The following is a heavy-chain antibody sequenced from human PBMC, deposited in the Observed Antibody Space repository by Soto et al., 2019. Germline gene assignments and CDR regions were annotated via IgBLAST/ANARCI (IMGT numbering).Heavy chain of an antibody. D-gene: IGHD3-10*01. Sequence: QVQLVESGGGLVKPGGSLRLSCAASGFTFSDLYMTWLRQAPGTGLEWVSYISGGGETIYYADSVKGRYTVSRDNARQTLELQMNSLRAEDTAVYYCAIDPNYYSSGYWGQGTLVTVSS. CDR2: ISGGGETI. CDR1: GFTFSDLY. CDR3: AIDPNYYSSGY. J-gene: IGHJ4*02. V-gene: IGHV3-11*01.